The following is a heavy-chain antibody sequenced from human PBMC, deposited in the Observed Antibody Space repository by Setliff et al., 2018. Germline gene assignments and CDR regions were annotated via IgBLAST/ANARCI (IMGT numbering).Heavy chain of an antibody. CDR3: ASSRTWIPVLDY. J-gene: IGHJ4*02. V-gene: IGHV3-21*01. D-gene: IGHD5-18*01. CDR2: LSSANNYI. CDR1: GFAIRRYW. Sequence: PGGSLRLSCEASGFAIRRYWMHWVRQAPGKGLEWVSSLSSANNYIVYADSVKGRFTISRDNAKSSLYRQMNSLRAEDTAIYYCASSRTWIPVLDYCGQGTLVTASS.